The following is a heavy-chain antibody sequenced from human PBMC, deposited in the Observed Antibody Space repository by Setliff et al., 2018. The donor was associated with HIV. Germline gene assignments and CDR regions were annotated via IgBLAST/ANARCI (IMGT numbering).Heavy chain of an antibody. V-gene: IGHV4-61*05. CDR2: IYTNGRT. J-gene: IGHJ3*02. Sequence: SETLSLTCTVSGGSISSSSYYWGWIRQPPGKGLEWIGHIYTNGRTHYNPSLKSRVTISMDTSKNQFSLKLSSVTAADTAVYYCARNDAFDIWGQGTLVTVS. CDR1: GGSISSSSYY. CDR3: ARNDAFDI.